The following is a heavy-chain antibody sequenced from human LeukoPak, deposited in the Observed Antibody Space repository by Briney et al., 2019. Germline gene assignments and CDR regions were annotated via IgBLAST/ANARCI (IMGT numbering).Heavy chain of an antibody. V-gene: IGHV4-39*01. D-gene: IGHD3-22*01. CDR2: IYYSGST. J-gene: IGHJ5*02. Sequence: SETLSLTCTVSGGSISSSSYYWGWIRQPPGTGLEWIGSIYYSGSTYYNPSLKSRVTISVDTSKNQFSLKLSSVTAADTAVYYCARPIPLYDSSGYNWFDPWGQGTLVTVSS. CDR3: ARPIPLYDSSGYNWFDP. CDR1: GGSISSSSYY.